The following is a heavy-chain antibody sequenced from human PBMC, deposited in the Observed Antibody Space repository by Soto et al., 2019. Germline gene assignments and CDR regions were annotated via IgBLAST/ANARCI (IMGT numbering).Heavy chain of an antibody. V-gene: IGHV3-23*01. Sequence: GGSLRLSCAASGFTCSSYDMSWVRQAPGKGLEWVSTILVGGNTYYADSVKGRFTISRDNSKNTLYLQMNSLTAGDTAVYYCAKATATGGGAFDICGQGTMVTVSS. CDR1: GFTCSSYD. CDR3: AKATATGGGAFDI. CDR2: ILVGGNT. D-gene: IGHD2-8*02. J-gene: IGHJ3*02.